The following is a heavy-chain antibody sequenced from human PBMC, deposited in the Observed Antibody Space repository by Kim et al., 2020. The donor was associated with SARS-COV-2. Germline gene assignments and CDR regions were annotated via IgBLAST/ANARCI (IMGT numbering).Heavy chain of an antibody. CDR3: ARTGVTASTDYVDY. CDR2: IYTSGDR. CDR1: GLTVSSNY. D-gene: IGHD2-21*02. J-gene: IGHJ4*02. Sequence: GGSLRLSCAASGLTVSSNYMSWVRQTPGKGLEWISIIYTSGDRYYADSMQGRFTISRDKSENTLYLHLNRLSAEDSGAYYCARTGVTASTDYVDYWGQG. V-gene: IGHV3-66*01.